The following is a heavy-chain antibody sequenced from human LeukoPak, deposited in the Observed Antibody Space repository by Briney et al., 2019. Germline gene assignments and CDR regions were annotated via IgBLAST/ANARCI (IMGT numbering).Heavy chain of an antibody. CDR1: GYTFTSYG. J-gene: IGHJ4*02. Sequence: ASVKVPCKASGYTFTSYGVSWVRQAPGQGLEWMGWISGNNGNTYYTQNLQGRVTMTTDTPTSTAYMELRSLRSDDTAVYYCARVDILTGYYFFDYWGQGTLVTVSS. CDR3: ARVDILTGYYFFDY. V-gene: IGHV1-18*01. D-gene: IGHD3-9*01. CDR2: ISGNNGNT.